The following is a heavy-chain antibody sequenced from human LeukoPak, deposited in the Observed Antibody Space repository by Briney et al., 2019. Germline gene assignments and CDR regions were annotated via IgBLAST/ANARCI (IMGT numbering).Heavy chain of an antibody. J-gene: IGHJ5*02. Sequence: PSETLSLTCTVSGGSLSSYYWSWIRQPPGKGQEWIGFIDYSGSTNYSPSLKSRVTISVDTSKNNFSLKLSSVTAAETAVYYCARLQVGATFDLWGQGALVTVSS. V-gene: IGHV4-59*08. CDR1: GGSLSSYY. CDR3: ARLQVGATFDL. D-gene: IGHD1-26*01. CDR2: IDYSGST.